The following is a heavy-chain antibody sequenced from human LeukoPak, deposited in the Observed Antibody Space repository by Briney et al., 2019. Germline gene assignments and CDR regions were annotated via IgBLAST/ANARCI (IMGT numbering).Heavy chain of an antibody. V-gene: IGHV3-48*01. CDR3: ARDLFYGSGSPHLDC. J-gene: IGHJ4*02. CDR2: ISSSGNII. D-gene: IGHD3-10*01. CDR1: GFSFSSYA. Sequence: GGSLRLSCAASGFSFSSYAMSWVRQAPGKGLESVSYISSSGNIIYYADSVKGRFTISRDNAQNSLYLQMNSPKAEDTAVYYCARDLFYGSGSPHLDCWGQGTLVTVSS.